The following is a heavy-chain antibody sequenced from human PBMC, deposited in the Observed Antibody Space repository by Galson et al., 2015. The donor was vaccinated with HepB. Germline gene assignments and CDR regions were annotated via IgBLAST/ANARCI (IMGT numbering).Heavy chain of an antibody. D-gene: IGHD3-22*01. CDR1: GGSISSYY. Sequence: ETLSLTCTVSGGSISSYYWSWIRQPPGKGLEWIGYIYYSGSTNYNPSLKSRVTISVDTSKNQFSLKLSSVTAADTAVYYCARRSPIYDSSGYYDSPAWWYFDLWGRCTLVTVSS. J-gene: IGHJ2*01. CDR3: ARRSPIYDSSGYYDSPAWWYFDL. CDR2: IYYSGST. V-gene: IGHV4-59*08.